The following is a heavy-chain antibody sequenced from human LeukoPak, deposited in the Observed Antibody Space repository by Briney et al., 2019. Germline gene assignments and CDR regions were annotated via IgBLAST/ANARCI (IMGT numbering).Heavy chain of an antibody. D-gene: IGHD6-19*01. J-gene: IGHJ6*03. Sequence: SETLSLTCSVSGGSISSSTYYWGWIRQPPGKGLEWIGEIYHSGSTNYNPSLKSRVTISVDTSKNQFSLKLSSVTAADTAVYYCARLVQSGWYGDYYYMDVWGKGTTVTISS. V-gene: IGHV4-39*01. CDR2: IYHSGST. CDR3: ARLVQSGWYGDYYYMDV. CDR1: GGSISSSTYY.